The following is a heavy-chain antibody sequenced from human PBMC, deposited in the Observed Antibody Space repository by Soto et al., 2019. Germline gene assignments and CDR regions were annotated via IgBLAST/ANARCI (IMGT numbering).Heavy chain of an antibody. V-gene: IGHV1-46*01. CDR2: INPSGGSA. J-gene: IGHJ1*01. CDR1: GYTFTSYY. Sequence: ASVKVSCKASGYTFTSYYMHWVRQAPGQGLEWMGIINPSGGSASYAQKFQGRVTMTRDTSTSTVYMELSSLRSEDTAVYYCARGPYSSSSWRPRAEYFQHWGQGTLVTVSS. D-gene: IGHD6-6*01. CDR3: ARGPYSSSSWRPRAEYFQH.